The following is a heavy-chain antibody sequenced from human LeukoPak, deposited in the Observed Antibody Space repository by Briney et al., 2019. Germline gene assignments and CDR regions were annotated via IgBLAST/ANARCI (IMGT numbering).Heavy chain of an antibody. CDR3: AARSSGNPYF. CDR2: IKQDGSEK. CDR1: GLTLSNYW. V-gene: IGHV3-7*03. D-gene: IGHD1-26*01. J-gene: IGHJ4*02. Sequence: GGSLRPSCTASGLTLSNYWMIWVRQAPGKGLQWVAKIKQDGSEKYYVDSVKGRFTISRDNAENSLYLQMNSLRVEDTAVYYCAARSSGNPYFWGQGTLVTVSS.